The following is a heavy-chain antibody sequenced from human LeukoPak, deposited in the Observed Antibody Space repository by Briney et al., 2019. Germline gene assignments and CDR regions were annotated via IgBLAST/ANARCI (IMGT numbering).Heavy chain of an antibody. J-gene: IGHJ4*02. CDR2: ISVSSSTI. CDR1: GFSFGSYG. V-gene: IGHV3-48*01. Sequence: GGSLRLSCTASGFSFGSYGMHWVRQAPGKGLQWTSYISVSSSTINYADSVRGRFTTSRDNAKNSLFLQLTSLRAEDTGFYYCARGGYYYDAYDSVDYWGQGTLVTVSS. CDR3: ARGGYYYDAYDSVDY. D-gene: IGHD3-22*01.